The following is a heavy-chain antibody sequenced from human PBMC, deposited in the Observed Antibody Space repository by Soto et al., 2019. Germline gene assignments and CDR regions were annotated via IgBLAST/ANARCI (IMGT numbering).Heavy chain of an antibody. CDR2: IKSKTDGGTT. Sequence: SVSNAWMNWVRQAPGKGLEWVGRIKSKTDGGTTDYAAPVKGRFTISRENAKNSVYLQMSSLRAGDTAVYYCGRGAQGFDYWGQGALVTVSS. D-gene: IGHD1-26*01. J-gene: IGHJ4*02. CDR3: GRGAQGFDY. V-gene: IGHV3-15*07. CDR1: SVSNAW.